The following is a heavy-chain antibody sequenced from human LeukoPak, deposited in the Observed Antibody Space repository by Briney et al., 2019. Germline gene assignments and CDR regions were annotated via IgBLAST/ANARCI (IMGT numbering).Heavy chain of an antibody. CDR3: AREGPGDGYSRYFDY. V-gene: IGHV4-61*02. CDR1: GGSISSDNYY. CDR2: IYTSGST. D-gene: IGHD5-24*01. Sequence: PSETLSLTCIVSGGSISSDNYYWSWIRRPAGKGLEWIGRIYTSGSTNYNPSLKSRVTISVDTSKNQVSLKMSSVTAADTAVYYCAREGPGDGYSRYFDYWGQGTLVTVSS. J-gene: IGHJ4*02.